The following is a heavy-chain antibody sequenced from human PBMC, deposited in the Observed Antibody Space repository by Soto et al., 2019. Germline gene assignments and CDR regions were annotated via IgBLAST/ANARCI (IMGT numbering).Heavy chain of an antibody. V-gene: IGHV4-59*01. D-gene: IGHD6-19*01. CDR2: IYYSGST. Sequence: LSLTCTVSGGSISSYYWSWIRQPPGKGLELIGYIYYSGSTNYNPSLKSRVTISVDTSKNQFSLKLSSVTAADTAVYYCARPVEDDAFDIWGQGTMVTISS. CDR1: GGSISSYY. J-gene: IGHJ3*02. CDR3: ARPVEDDAFDI.